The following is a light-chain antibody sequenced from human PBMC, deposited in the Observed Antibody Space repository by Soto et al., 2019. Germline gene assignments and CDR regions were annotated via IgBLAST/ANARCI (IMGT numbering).Light chain of an antibody. CDR1: QSVSTSS. CDR2: GAS. CDR3: QQYGSSPRT. J-gene: IGKJ1*01. Sequence: IGFTQSPGTLSLSPGARATLSCRASQSVSTSSLAWYQQKGGQAPRLLIHGASSRATGIPDRFSGSGSGTDFTLTISRLEPEDFAVYYCQQYGSSPRTFGQGTKVDIK. V-gene: IGKV3-20*01.